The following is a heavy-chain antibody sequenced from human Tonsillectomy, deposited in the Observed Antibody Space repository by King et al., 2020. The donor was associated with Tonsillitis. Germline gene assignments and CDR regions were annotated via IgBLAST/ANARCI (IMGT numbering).Heavy chain of an antibody. D-gene: IGHD3-10*01. CDR2: IKEDGSDK. CDR1: GFTFSRYW. Sequence: VQLVESGGGLVQPGGSLRLSCAVSGFTFSRYWMSWVRQAPGKGLEWVANIKEDGSDKHYVDSVKGRFTISRDNAKNSLLLQMKSLRAEDTAVYYCATEGGRSGSGYWGQGTLVTVSS. J-gene: IGHJ4*02. CDR3: ATEGGRSGSGY. V-gene: IGHV3-7*01.